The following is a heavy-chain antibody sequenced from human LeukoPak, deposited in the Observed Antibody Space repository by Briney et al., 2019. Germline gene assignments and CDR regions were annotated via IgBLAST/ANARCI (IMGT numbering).Heavy chain of an antibody. CDR2: IYFDGNS. Sequence: SETLSLTCTVSGGSLGSSSNYWGWIRQPPGKDLEWIGTIYFDGNSFYNPSLKSRVTISIDMSKNQFSLKLSSVTAADTAIYYCAAENGNFWIGYHYFEDWGQGTLVSVSS. V-gene: IGHV4-39*01. CDR3: AAENGNFWIGYHYFED. D-gene: IGHD3-3*01. CDR1: GGSLGSSSNY. J-gene: IGHJ4*02.